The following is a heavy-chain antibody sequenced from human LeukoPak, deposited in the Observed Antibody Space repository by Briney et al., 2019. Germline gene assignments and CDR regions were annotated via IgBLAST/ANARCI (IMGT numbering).Heavy chain of an antibody. J-gene: IGHJ5*02. D-gene: IGHD1-26*01. CDR2: IYYSGST. CDR1: GGSISSSSYY. Sequence: SETLSLTCTVSGGSISSSSYYWGWIRQPPGKGLEWIGSIYYSGSTYYNPSLKSRVTISVDTSKNQFSLKLSSVTAADTAVYYCARGKGYSGSYLFDPWGQGTLVTVSS. V-gene: IGHV4-39*07. CDR3: ARGKGYSGSYLFDP.